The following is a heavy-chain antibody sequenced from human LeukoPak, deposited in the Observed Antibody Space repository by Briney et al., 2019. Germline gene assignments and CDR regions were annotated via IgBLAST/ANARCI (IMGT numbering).Heavy chain of an antibody. CDR2: IYPGDSDT. Sequence: GEPLKISCKGSGYSFTSYWIGWVRQMPGKGLGWMGIIYPGDSDTRYSPSFQGQVTISADKSVSTAYLQWSSLKASDTAMYYCARREVGATLDYWGQGTLVTVSS. CDR3: ARREVGATLDY. V-gene: IGHV5-51*01. J-gene: IGHJ4*02. CDR1: GYSFTSYW. D-gene: IGHD1-26*01.